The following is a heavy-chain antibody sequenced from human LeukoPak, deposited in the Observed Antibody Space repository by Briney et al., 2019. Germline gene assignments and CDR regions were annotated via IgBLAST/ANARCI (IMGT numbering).Heavy chain of an antibody. Sequence: PGGSLRLSCAASGFTFSTYAMHWARQAPGKGLEYVSTITSNGGTTYYTNSVKGRFTISRDNSKNTLYLQMGSLRPEDMAVYYCARGIIDYGVNSGGFDYWGQGTLVTVSS. J-gene: IGHJ4*02. CDR2: ITSNGGTT. D-gene: IGHD4-23*01. CDR3: ARGIIDYGVNSGGFDY. CDR1: GFTFSTYA. V-gene: IGHV3-64*01.